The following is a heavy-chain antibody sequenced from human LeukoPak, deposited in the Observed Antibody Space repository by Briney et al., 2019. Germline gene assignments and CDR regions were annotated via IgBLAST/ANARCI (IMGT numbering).Heavy chain of an antibody. CDR2: VYYTGAS. CDR3: ARGAPPQN. Sequence: SETLSLTCAVYGGSFSGYYWGWIRQPPGKGLEWIGSVYYTGASYYNPSLKSRVTISIDTSKNHFSLNLTSVTAADTAVYYCARGAPPQNWGQGALVTVSS. J-gene: IGHJ4*02. V-gene: IGHV4-34*01. CDR1: GGSFSGYY.